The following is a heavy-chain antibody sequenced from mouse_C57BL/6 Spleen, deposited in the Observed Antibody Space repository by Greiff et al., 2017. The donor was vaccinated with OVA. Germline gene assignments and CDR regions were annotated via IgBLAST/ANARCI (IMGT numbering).Heavy chain of an antibody. V-gene: IGHV5-4*01. CDR1: GFTFSSYA. J-gene: IGHJ2*01. Sequence: EVQLVESGGGLVKPGGSLKLSCAASGFTFSSYAMSWVRQTPEKRLEWVATISDGGSYTYYPDNVKGRFTISRDNAKNNLYLQMSHLKSEDTAMYYCARGGDDYDYWGQGTTLTVSS. CDR3: ARGGDDYDY. CDR2: ISDGGSYT. D-gene: IGHD2-4*01.